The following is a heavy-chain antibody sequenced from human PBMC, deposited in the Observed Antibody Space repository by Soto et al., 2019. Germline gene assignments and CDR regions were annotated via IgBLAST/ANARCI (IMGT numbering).Heavy chain of an antibody. D-gene: IGHD4-17*01. V-gene: IGHV1-8*01. Sequence: ASVKVSCKASGYTFTSYDINWVRQATGQGLEWMGWMNPNSGNTGYAQKFQGRVTMTRNTSISTAYMELSSLRSEDTAVYYCARHRRGGDYWANYYYYGMDVWGQGTTVTVS. CDR2: MNPNSGNT. J-gene: IGHJ6*02. CDR3: ARHRRGGDYWANYYYYGMDV. CDR1: GYTFTSYD.